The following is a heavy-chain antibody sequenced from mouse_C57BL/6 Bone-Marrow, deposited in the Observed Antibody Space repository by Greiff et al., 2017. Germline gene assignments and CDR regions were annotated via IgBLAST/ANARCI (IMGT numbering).Heavy chain of an antibody. CDR1: GFNIKDAY. D-gene: IGHD2-3*01. Sequence: EVQLQQSGAELVRPGASVKLSCTASGFNIKDAYIHWVKQRPEQGLEWIGWIDPEVGDTEYASKFQGKATITSDTSSNTAYLQLSSLTSEDTAVYYCSSCDGNYFDFWGQGTPLTVAS. V-gene: IGHV14-4*01. J-gene: IGHJ2*01. CDR3: SSCDGNYFDF. CDR2: IDPEVGDT.